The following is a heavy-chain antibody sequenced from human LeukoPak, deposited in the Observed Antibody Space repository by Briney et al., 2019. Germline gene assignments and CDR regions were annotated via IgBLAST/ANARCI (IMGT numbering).Heavy chain of an antibody. CDR2: IYSGGST. CDR1: GFTVSRNY. V-gene: IGHV3-53*01. CDR3: ARDRRTGRLGELSLDPCFDY. J-gene: IGHJ4*02. Sequence: GGSLRLSCAASGFTVSRNYMSWVRQAPGKGLEWVSVIYSGGSTYYADSVKGRFTISRDNSKNTLDLQMNSLRAEDTAVYYCARDRRTGRLGELSLDPCFDYWGQGTLVTVSS. D-gene: IGHD3-16*02.